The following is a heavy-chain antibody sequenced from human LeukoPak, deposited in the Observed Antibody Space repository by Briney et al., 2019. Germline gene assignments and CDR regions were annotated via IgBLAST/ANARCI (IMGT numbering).Heavy chain of an antibody. CDR2: IKQDGSEK. D-gene: IGHD3-22*01. J-gene: IGHJ6*03. CDR1: GFTFSSYW. CDR3: ARGADSSGYRGPYYYYYMDV. V-gene: IGHV3-7*01. Sequence: PGGSLRLSCAASGFTFSSYWMSWVRQAPGKGLEWVANIKQDGSEKYYVDSVKGRFTISRDNAKNSLYLQMNSLRAEDTAVYCCARGADSSGYRGPYYYYYMDVWGKGATVTISS.